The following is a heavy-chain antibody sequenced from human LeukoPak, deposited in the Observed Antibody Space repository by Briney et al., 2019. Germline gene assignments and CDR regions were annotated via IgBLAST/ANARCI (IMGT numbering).Heavy chain of an antibody. Sequence: PSETLSLTCAVSGGSISSSNWWSWVRQPPGKGLEWIGEIYHSGSTNYNPSLKSRVTISVDKSKNQFSLKLSSVTAADTAVYYCARAIKEKQWLVLGWLDPWGQGTLVTVSS. D-gene: IGHD6-19*01. CDR3: ARAIKEKQWLVLGWLDP. V-gene: IGHV4-4*02. J-gene: IGHJ5*02. CDR2: IYHSGST. CDR1: GGSISSSNW.